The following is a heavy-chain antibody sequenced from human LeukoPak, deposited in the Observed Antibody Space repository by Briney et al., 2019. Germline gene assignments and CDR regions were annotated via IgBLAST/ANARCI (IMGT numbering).Heavy chain of an antibody. CDR2: ISGTGSSI. CDR3: ARSRSGSYFDY. Sequence: SYISGTGSSIFYADSVRGRFTISRDNAKNSLFLQMTSLRAEDTAVYYCARSRSGSYFDYWGQGSLVTVSS. V-gene: IGHV3-48*01. J-gene: IGHJ4*02. D-gene: IGHD5-12*01.